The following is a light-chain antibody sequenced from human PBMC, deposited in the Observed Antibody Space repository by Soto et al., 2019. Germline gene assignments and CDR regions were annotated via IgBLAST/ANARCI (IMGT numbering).Light chain of an antibody. V-gene: IGKV1-5*03. CDR1: QSISSS. CDR2: KAS. Sequence: DIQMTQSPSTLSASVGDRVAITCRASQSISSSLAWYQQKPGKAPKLLIYKASSLQSGVPSRFSGSGSGTELTLTISSLQPDDFATYYCQQYSSYWTFGQGTKVDIK. J-gene: IGKJ1*01. CDR3: QQYSSYWT.